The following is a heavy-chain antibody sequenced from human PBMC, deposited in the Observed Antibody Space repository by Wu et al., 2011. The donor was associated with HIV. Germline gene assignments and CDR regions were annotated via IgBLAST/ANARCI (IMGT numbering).Heavy chain of an antibody. V-gene: IGHV1-69*05. J-gene: IGHJ4*02. CDR3: ARGKRATATSFDY. Sequence: QVQLEQSGAEVKKPGSSVKVSCKASGGTLGNYAVNWVRQAPGQGLEWMGGIIPIFGKPKYAQSFQDRVTISTDTTTSTDYLELSGLRSEDTAVYYCARGKRATATSFDYWGPGTWSPSPQ. D-gene: IGHD4-17*01. CDR2: IIPIFGKP. CDR1: GGTLGNYA.